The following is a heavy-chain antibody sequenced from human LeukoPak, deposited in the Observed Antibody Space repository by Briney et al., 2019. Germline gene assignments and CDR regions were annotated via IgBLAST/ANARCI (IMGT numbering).Heavy chain of an antibody. D-gene: IGHD5-18*01. CDR2: IYTSGST. CDR1: GGSISSGSYY. V-gene: IGHV4-61*02. CDR3: ACCPGYSYGYVDY. Sequence: PSETLSLTCTVSGGSISSGSYYWSWIRQPAGKGLEWIGRIYTSGSTNYNPSLKSRVTISVDTSKNQFSLKLSSVTAADTAVYYCACCPGYSYGYVDYWGQGTLVTVSS. J-gene: IGHJ4*02.